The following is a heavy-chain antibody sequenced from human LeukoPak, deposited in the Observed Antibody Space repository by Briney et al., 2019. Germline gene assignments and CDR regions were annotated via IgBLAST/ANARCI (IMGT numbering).Heavy chain of an antibody. J-gene: IGHJ4*02. CDR1: GFTFSNYG. Sequence: GGSLRLSCAASGFTFSNYGMHWVRQAPGKGLEWVAFIRDDGSVKYFAETVKGRFTLSRDNSKNMLNLKMTSLRAEDTAVYYCAKGRRSRGYNSFDYSRQGTLVTVSS. V-gene: IGHV3-30*02. CDR3: AKGRRSRGYNSFDY. CDR2: IRDDGSVK. D-gene: IGHD5-24*01.